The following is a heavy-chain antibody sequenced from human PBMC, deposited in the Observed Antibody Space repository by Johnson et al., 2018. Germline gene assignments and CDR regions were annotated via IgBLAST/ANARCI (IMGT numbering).Heavy chain of an antibody. D-gene: IGHD3-3*01. J-gene: IGHJ3*02. CDR3: ARDGGDAFDI. CDR2: IKRDGSEK. CDR1: GFTFSTYW. V-gene: IGHV3-7*01. Sequence: VQLVESGGGLVQPGGSLRLSCEVSGFTFSTYWMSWVRQAPGKGLECVAKIKRDGSEKYYVDSVKGRFTISRDNAKNSLFLQMNSLRAEDTAVYYCARDGGDAFDIWGQGTMVTVSS.